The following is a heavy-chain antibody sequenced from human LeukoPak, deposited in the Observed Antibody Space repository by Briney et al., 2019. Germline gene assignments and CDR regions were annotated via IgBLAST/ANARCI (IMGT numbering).Heavy chain of an antibody. Sequence: GASVKVSCKASGYTFTGSYMHWVRQAPGQGLEWMGRINPDSGGTDSAQKFRGRLTMTRDTSISTGYMDLSGLTSDDAAVYYCARAPFCGVDCPPTIDYWGQGTLVTVSS. J-gene: IGHJ4*02. CDR2: INPDSGGT. CDR3: ARAPFCGVDCPPTIDY. CDR1: GYTFTGSY. D-gene: IGHD2-21*02. V-gene: IGHV1-2*02.